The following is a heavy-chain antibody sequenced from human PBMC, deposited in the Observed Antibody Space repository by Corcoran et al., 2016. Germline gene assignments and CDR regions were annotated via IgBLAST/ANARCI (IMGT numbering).Heavy chain of an antibody. CDR2: IKQDGSEK. Sequence: EVQLVESGGGLVQPGGSLRLSCAASGFTFSSYWMSWVRQAPGKGLEWVANIKQDGSEKYYVDSVKGRFTISRDNAKNSLYLQMNSLRAEDTAVYYCAREGVVPAAGNWFDPWGQGTLVTVSS. CDR1: GFTFSSYW. V-gene: IGHV3-7*01. J-gene: IGHJ5*02. CDR3: AREGVVPAAGNWFDP. D-gene: IGHD2-2*01.